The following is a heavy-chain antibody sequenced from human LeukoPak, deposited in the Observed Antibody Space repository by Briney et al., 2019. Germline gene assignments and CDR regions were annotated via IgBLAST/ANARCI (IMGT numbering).Heavy chain of an antibody. Sequence: GGSLRLSCAASGFTFSSYAMRWVRQAPGKGLEWVAVISYDGSNKYYADSVRGRFTISRDNSKSTLYLQMNSLRAEDTAVYYCAREVDAFDIWGQGTMVTVSS. CDR2: ISYDGSNK. CDR1: GFTFSSYA. CDR3: AREVDAFDI. J-gene: IGHJ3*02. V-gene: IGHV3-30*04.